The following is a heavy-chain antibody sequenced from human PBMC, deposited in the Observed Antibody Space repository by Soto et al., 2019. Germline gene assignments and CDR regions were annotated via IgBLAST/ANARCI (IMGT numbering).Heavy chain of an antibody. J-gene: IGHJ4*02. D-gene: IGHD1-26*01. Sequence: QVQLVESGGGVVQPGRSLRLSCAASGFTFSSYGMHWVRQAPGKGLEWVAVISYDGSNKYYADSVKGRFTISRDNSKNTLYLQMNSLRAEDTAVYYCPKDGTGEFDYWGQGTLVTVSS. CDR2: ISYDGSNK. CDR1: GFTFSSYG. CDR3: PKDGTGEFDY. V-gene: IGHV3-30*18.